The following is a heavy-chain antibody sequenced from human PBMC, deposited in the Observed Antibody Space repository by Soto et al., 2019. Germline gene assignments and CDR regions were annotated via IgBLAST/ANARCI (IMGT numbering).Heavy chain of an antibody. CDR1: GFTFSSDG. Sequence: RLSCAASGFTFSSDGMHWVRQAPGKGLEWVAVIWYDGSNKYYADSVKGRFTISRDNSKNTLYLQMNSLRAEDTAVYYCARGEWFGELLVESLFDYWGQGTLVTVSS. V-gene: IGHV3-33*01. J-gene: IGHJ4*02. D-gene: IGHD3-10*01. CDR2: IWYDGSNK. CDR3: ARGEWFGELLVESLFDY.